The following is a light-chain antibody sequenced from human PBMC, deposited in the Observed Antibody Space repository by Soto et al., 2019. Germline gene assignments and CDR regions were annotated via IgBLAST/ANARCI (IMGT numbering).Light chain of an antibody. J-gene: IGKJ5*01. Sequence: EIVLTQSPATLSLSPGERATLSCRASQSVSSYLAWYQQKPGQAPRLLIYDASNRATGIPARFSGSGSGTDFTLHISSLEPEDFAVYYCQQRSNWPITFGQGTRLEIK. V-gene: IGKV3-11*01. CDR3: QQRSNWPIT. CDR1: QSVSSY. CDR2: DAS.